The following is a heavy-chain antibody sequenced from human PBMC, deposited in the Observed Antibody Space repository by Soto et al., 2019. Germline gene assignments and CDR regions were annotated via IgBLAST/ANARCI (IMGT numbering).Heavy chain of an antibody. CDR2: ISGSGGST. Sequence: EVQLLESGGGLVQPGGSLRLSCAASGFTFSSYAMSWVRQAPGKGLEWVSAISGSGGSTYYADSVKGRFTISRDNSKNTLDLQMNRLGAEGTAVYYCAKVGQVSEVLGGGYWGQGTLVTVSS. D-gene: IGHD3-10*01. V-gene: IGHV3-23*01. J-gene: IGHJ4*02. CDR1: GFTFSSYA. CDR3: AKVGQVSEVLGGGY.